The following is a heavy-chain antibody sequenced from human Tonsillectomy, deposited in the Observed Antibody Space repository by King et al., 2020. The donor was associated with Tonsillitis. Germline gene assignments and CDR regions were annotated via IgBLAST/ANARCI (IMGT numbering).Heavy chain of an antibody. V-gene: IGHV4-34*01. D-gene: IGHD2-15*01. Sequence: VQLQQWGAGLLKPSETLSLTCAVYGGSFSGYYWSWIRQPPGKGLEWIGEINHSGSTNYNPSLKSRVPISVDTPKNQFSLKLSSVIAADTAVYYCAGRYCSSSSCPNWFDPWGQGILVTVSS. CDR1: GGSFSGYY. CDR2: INHSGST. J-gene: IGHJ5*02. CDR3: AGRYCSSSSCPNWFDP.